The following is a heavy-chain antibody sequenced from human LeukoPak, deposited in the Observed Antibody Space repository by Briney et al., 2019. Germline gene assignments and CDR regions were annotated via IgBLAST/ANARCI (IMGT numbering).Heavy chain of an antibody. D-gene: IGHD6-19*01. J-gene: IGHJ4*02. CDR2: IHYSEST. V-gene: IGHV4-39*01. Sequence: PSETLSLTCTVSGGSISNTNYYWGWIRQSPGKGLEWIGSIHYSESTYLNPSLKSRVSISIDTSKNQFSLTLRSVTAADTAVYYCARHAGLAVAIHPFDYWGQGTLVTVSS. CDR3: ARHAGLAVAIHPFDY. CDR1: GGSISNTNYY.